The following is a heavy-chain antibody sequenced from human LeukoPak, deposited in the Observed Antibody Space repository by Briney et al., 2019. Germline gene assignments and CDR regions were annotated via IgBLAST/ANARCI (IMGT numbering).Heavy chain of an antibody. V-gene: IGHV3-30*04. Sequence: GGSLRLSCAAAGFTFSSYAMHWVRQAPGQGLEWVAVISYDGSNKYYADSVKGRFTISRDNSKNTLYLQMNRLRAEDTAVYYCARDQAASYQTLGYWGQGTLVTVSS. CDR1: GFTFSSYA. D-gene: IGHD2-2*01. J-gene: IGHJ4*02. CDR3: ARDQAASYQTLGY. CDR2: ISYDGSNK.